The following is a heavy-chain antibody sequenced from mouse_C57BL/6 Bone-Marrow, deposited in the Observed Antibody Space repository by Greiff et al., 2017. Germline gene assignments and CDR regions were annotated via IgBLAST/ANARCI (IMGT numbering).Heavy chain of an antibody. Sequence: VQLQQPGAELVKPGASVKLSCKASGYTFTSYWMQWVKQRPGQGLEWIGEIDPSDSYTNYNQKFKGKATLTVDTSSSTACMQLSSLTSEDSAVYYCAREDWDWYFDVWGTGTTVTVSS. D-gene: IGHD4-1*01. J-gene: IGHJ1*03. CDR2: IDPSDSYT. V-gene: IGHV1-50*01. CDR3: AREDWDWYFDV. CDR1: GYTFTSYW.